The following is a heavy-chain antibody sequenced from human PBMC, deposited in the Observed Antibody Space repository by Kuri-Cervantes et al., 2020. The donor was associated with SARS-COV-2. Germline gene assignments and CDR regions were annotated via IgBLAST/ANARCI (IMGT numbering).Heavy chain of an antibody. CDR1: GFTFSDYY. J-gene: IGHJ4*02. V-gene: IGHV3-11*04. Sequence: GESLKISCAASGFTFSDYYMSWIRQAPGKGLEWVSYIRSSGSTIYYADSVKGRFTISRDNAKNSLYLQMNSLRAEDTAVYYCAELDFWSGYYIDYWGQGTLVTVSS. CDR3: AELDFWSGYYIDY. D-gene: IGHD3-3*01. CDR2: IRSSGSTI.